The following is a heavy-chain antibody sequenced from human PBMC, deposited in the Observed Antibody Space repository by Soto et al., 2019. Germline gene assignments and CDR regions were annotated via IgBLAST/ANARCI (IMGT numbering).Heavy chain of an antibody. CDR1: GFSSSSYA. V-gene: IGHV3-48*04. CDR2: ISHRGTTI. Sequence: PGGSLRLSCAASGFSSSSYAMNWVRQAPGKGLEWLSFISHRGTTIYYADSVKGRFTISRDNAKNSLYLEMNSLRAEDTAVYYCARESEDLTSNFDYWGQGALVTVSS. J-gene: IGHJ4*02. CDR3: ARESEDLTSNFDY.